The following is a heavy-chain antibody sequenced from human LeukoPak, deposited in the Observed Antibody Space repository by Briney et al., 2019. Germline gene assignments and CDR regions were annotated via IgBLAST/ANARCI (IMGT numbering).Heavy chain of an antibody. Sequence: ASVKVSCKASGGTFSSYAISWVRQAPGQGLEWMGRIIPILGIANYAQKFQGRVTITADKSTSTAYMELSSLRSEDTAVYYCARDRSSSPIDYWGQGTLVTVSS. V-gene: IGHV1-69*04. CDR1: GGTFSSYA. D-gene: IGHD2-2*01. CDR2: IIPILGIA. CDR3: ARDRSSSPIDY. J-gene: IGHJ4*02.